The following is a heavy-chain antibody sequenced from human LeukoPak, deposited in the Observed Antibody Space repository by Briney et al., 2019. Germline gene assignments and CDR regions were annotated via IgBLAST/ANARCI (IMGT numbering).Heavy chain of an antibody. J-gene: IGHJ4*02. CDR1: GGSFSGYY. Sequence: SETLSLTCAVYGGSFSGYYWGWIRQPPGKGLEWIGSFYYTGNTYYNPSLKSRVTISVDTSKNQFSLKVNSVTAADTAVYYCAVIVATSWDYWGQGTLVTVSS. V-gene: IGHV4-39*01. D-gene: IGHD5-12*01. CDR2: FYYTGNT. CDR3: AVIVATSWDY.